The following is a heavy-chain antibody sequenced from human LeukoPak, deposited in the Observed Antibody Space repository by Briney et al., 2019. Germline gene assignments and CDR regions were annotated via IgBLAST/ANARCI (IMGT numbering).Heavy chain of an antibody. CDR1: GYTFTGYY. J-gene: IGHJ4*02. D-gene: IGHD3-9*01. CDR2: INPNSGGT. CDR3: ARRGEADYDILTGYRDY. Sequence: ASVKVSCKASGYTFTGYYMHWVRQAPGQGLEWLGWINPNSGGTNYAQRFQGRVTMTRDTSISTAYMELSRLRSDDKAVYCCARRGEADYDILTGYRDYWGQGTLVTVSS. V-gene: IGHV1-2*02.